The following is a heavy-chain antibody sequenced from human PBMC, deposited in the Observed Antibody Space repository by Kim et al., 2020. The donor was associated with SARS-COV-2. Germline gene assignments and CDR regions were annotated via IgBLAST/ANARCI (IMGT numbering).Heavy chain of an antibody. D-gene: IGHD3-3*01. Sequence: GGSLRLSCAASGFTFSSYGMHWVRQAPGKGLEWVTVISYDGSNKYYADSVKGRFTISRDNSKNTLYLQMNSLRAEDTAVYYCVGGGIRVFEWLSPLVYWGQGTRVTVSS. J-gene: IGHJ4*02. V-gene: IGHV3-30*03. CDR1: GFTFSSYG. CDR3: VGGGIRVFEWLSPLVY. CDR2: ISYDGSNK.